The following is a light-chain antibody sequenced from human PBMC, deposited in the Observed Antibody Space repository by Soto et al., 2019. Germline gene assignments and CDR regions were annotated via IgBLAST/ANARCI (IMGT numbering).Light chain of an antibody. V-gene: IGKV1-5*03. CDR2: NAS. Sequence: DIQITHAPSTLSGSVGSRVTITCRASQTISSWLAWYQQKPGKAPKLLIYNASTLKSGVPSRFSGSGSGTEFTLTISSLQPDDFATYYCQHYNSYSEAFGQGTKVDIK. CDR3: QHYNSYSEA. J-gene: IGKJ1*01. CDR1: QTISSW.